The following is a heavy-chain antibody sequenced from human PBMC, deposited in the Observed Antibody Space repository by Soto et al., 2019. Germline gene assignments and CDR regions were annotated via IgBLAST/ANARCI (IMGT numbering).Heavy chain of an antibody. CDR2: ISGSGGST. Sequence: GGSLRLSCAASGFTFSSYAMSWVRQAPGKGLEWVSAISGSGGSTYYADSVKGRFTISRDNSKNTLYLQMNSLRAEDTAVYYCAKPAGELDYGFYYYYMDVWGKGTTVTVSS. J-gene: IGHJ6*03. D-gene: IGHD3-10*01. V-gene: IGHV3-23*01. CDR1: GFTFSSYA. CDR3: AKPAGELDYGFYYYYMDV.